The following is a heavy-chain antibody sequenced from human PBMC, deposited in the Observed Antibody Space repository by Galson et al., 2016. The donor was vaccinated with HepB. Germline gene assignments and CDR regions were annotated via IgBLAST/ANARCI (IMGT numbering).Heavy chain of an antibody. Sequence: SVKVSCKASGYTFTSYAISWVRQAPAQALEYLGWIDTSNGNTNYPQKFQDRVTLTTATATSTTYMELRSLISDETAVYYFARHYSSTWPAGLIFDSWGPGTRVTVSS. D-gene: IGHD6-6*01. J-gene: IGHJ4*02. CDR2: IDTSNGNT. V-gene: IGHV1-18*01. CDR3: ARHYSSTWPAGLIFDS. CDR1: GYTFTSYA.